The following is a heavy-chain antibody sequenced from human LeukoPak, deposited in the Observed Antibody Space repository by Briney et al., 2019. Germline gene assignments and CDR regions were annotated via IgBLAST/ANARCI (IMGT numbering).Heavy chain of an antibody. Sequence: GGSLRLSCAGSGFTFSNTAMSWVRQAPGKGLEWVSGISGSGDNTYYADSVKGRFTISRDNSKNTLYVQVNSLGTEDTAAYYCAKGSYYDSSGSFYFDYWGQGTLVTVSS. CDR3: AKGSYYDSSGSFYFDY. V-gene: IGHV3-23*01. J-gene: IGHJ4*02. CDR1: GFTFSNTA. D-gene: IGHD3-22*01. CDR2: ISGSGDNT.